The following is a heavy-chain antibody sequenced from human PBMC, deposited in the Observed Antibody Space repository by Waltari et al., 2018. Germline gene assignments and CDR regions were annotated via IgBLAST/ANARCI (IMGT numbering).Heavy chain of an antibody. CDR2: IKQDGSEK. Sequence: EVQLVESGGGLVQPGGSLRLSCAASGFTFSSYWMSWVRQAPGKGLDWVANIKQDGSEKYYVDSVKGRFTISRDNAKNSLYLQMNSLRAEDTAVYYCARSAKGLLWFGEWWGQGTLVTVSS. CDR3: ARSAKGLLWFGEW. D-gene: IGHD3-10*01. V-gene: IGHV3-7*04. CDR1: GFTFSSYW. J-gene: IGHJ4*02.